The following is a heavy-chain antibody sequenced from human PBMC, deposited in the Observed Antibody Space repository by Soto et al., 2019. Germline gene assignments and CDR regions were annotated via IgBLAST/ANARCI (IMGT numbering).Heavy chain of an antibody. J-gene: IGHJ6*02. CDR3: ARDFVVGGPTINYYYGMDV. Sequence: GGSLRLSCAASGFTVSSNYMSWVRQAPGKGLEWTSIIYSAGKTYYADSMKGRFTISRDNSKNTLYLQMNSLGAEDTAVYYCARDFVVGGPTINYYYGMDVWGQGTTVTVSS. V-gene: IGHV3-66*01. CDR1: GFTVSSNY. D-gene: IGHD1-26*01. CDR2: IYSAGKT.